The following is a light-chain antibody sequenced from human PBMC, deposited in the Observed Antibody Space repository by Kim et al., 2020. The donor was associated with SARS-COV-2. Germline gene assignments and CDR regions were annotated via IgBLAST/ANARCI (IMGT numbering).Light chain of an antibody. J-gene: IGLJ1*01. CDR1: SSDVGAYNY. Sequence: GQSVTISCAGPSSDVGAYNYVSWYQQHPGKAPKLIIYDVTNRPSGVSNRFSGSKSGNTASLSISGLQAEDEADYYCSSYSSSSPHVFGTGTQLTVL. CDR3: SSYSSSSPHV. CDR2: DVT. V-gene: IGLV2-14*03.